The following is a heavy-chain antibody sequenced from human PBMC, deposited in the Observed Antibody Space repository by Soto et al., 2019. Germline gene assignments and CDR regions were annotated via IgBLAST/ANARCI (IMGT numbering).Heavy chain of an antibody. V-gene: IGHV1-3*05. CDR2: INAGNGNT. CDR3: ARSMVVVTALDY. D-gene: IGHD2-21*02. Sequence: QVQLVQSGAEEKKPGASVKVSCKASGYTFTSYAMHWVRQAPGQRLEWMGWINAGNGNTKYSQKFQGRVTITRDTSASTAYMELGSLRSEDRAVYYCARSMVVVTALDYWGQGTLVTVSS. CDR1: GYTFTSYA. J-gene: IGHJ4*02.